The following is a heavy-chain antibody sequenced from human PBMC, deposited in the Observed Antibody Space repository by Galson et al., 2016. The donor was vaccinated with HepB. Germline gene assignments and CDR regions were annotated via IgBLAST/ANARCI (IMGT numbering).Heavy chain of an antibody. CDR2: IWYDGSNK. CDR3: ARDTKGRVEVVVAANYYYYYGMDV. CDR1: GFTFSSHG. J-gene: IGHJ6*02. V-gene: IGHV3-33*08. Sequence: SLRLSCAASGFTFSSHGMHWVRQAPGKGLEWVAVIWYDGSNKYYADSVKGRFTISRDNSKNTLYLQMNSLRAEDTAVYYCARDTKGRVEVVVAANYYYYYGMDVWGQGTTVTVSS. D-gene: IGHD2-15*01.